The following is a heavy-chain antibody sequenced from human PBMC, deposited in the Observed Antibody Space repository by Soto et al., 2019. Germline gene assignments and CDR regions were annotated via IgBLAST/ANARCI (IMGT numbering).Heavy chain of an antibody. V-gene: IGHV1-69*13. D-gene: IGHD3-22*01. Sequence: QVHLVQSGAEVKEPGASVRVSCKASGYTFSSYAISWVRQAPGQGLEWMGGIIPIFGTANYAQKFQGRVTITADESTSTAYMELSSLRSEDTAVYYCYTSGLIHLIWGQGTMVTVSS. CDR3: YTSGLIHLI. CDR1: GYTFSSYA. J-gene: IGHJ3*02. CDR2: IIPIFGTA.